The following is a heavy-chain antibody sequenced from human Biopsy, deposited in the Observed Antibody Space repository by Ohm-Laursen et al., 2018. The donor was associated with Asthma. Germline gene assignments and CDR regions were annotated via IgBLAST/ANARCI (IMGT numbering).Heavy chain of an antibody. J-gene: IGHJ4*02. V-gene: IGHV3-30*18. Sequence: SLRLSCAASGFMFRSFGMHWVRQAPGKGLEWVAVISYDGNHRFYEDSVKGRFTISRDNSKNTLYLQLNSLRTEDTAVYYCAKRRGYSGHDNDYWGQGTLVIVSS. CDR2: ISYDGNHR. CDR3: AKRRGYSGHDNDY. CDR1: GFMFRSFG. D-gene: IGHD5-12*01.